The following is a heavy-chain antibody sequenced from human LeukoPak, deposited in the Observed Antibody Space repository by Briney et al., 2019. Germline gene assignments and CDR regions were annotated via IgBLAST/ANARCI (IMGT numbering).Heavy chain of an antibody. CDR1: GFTFSSYA. CDR3: AHQGSGWKRDWFDP. Sequence: GGSLRLSCAASGFTFSSYAMSWVRQAPGKGLEWVSAISGSGGSTYYADSVKGRFTISKDNSKNTLYLQMNSLRAEDTAVYYCAHQGSGWKRDWFDPWGQGTLVAVSS. V-gene: IGHV3-23*01. CDR2: ISGSGGST. J-gene: IGHJ5*02. D-gene: IGHD6-19*01.